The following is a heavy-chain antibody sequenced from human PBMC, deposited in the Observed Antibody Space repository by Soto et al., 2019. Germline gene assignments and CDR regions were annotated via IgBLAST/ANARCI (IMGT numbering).Heavy chain of an antibody. CDR3: AIDSDYDFWSGYFLLGAFDI. Sequence: GGSLKISCQGSGYSFTRYWISWVRPMPGKGLEWMGRIDPSDSYTNYSPSFQGHVTISADKSISTAYLQWSSLKASDTAMYYCAIDSDYDFWSGYFLLGAFDIWGQGTMVTVSS. CDR1: GYSFTRYW. J-gene: IGHJ3*02. D-gene: IGHD3-3*01. V-gene: IGHV5-10-1*01. CDR2: IDPSDSYT.